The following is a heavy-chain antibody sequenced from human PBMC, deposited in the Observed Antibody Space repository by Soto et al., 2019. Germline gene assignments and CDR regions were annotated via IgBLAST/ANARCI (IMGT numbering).Heavy chain of an antibody. CDR1: GFTFSDYA. CDR2: VSSDGSAK. D-gene: IGHD3-10*01. CDR3: AKAEARGRGAPFSCDI. Sequence: QVQLLESAGGVVQPGGSLRLSCSASGFTFSDYAMHWVRQAPGKGLEWVATVSSDGSAKYYATSVEGRFAISKDKTMATLFLQMDSLGPADTAVYFCAKAEARGRGAPFSCDIWGQGTLVTVSS. J-gene: IGHJ3*02. V-gene: IGHV3-30*18.